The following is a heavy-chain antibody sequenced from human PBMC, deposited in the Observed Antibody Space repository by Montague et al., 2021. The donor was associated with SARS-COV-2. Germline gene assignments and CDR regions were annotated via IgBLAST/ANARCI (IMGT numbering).Heavy chain of an antibody. V-gene: IGHV4-34*01. CDR3: ATLPSSITIFGVVQGYYFDD. CDR2: VNHSGRI. D-gene: IGHD3-3*01. Sequence: SETLSLTCAVYGGSFSDYYWTWIRQSPGKGLEWLGEVNHSGRINYNPSLKSRITISVDTSKNQFSLRLRSVTAADTAVYYCATLPSSITIFGVVQGYYFDDWGQGTLVTVSS. CDR1: GGSFSDYY. J-gene: IGHJ4*02.